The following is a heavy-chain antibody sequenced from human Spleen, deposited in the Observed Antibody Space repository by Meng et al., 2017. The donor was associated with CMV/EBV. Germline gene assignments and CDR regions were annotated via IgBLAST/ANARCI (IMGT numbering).Heavy chain of an antibody. CDR1: GGSFSGYN. CDR3: SRSAAADES. J-gene: IGHJ5*02. V-gene: IGHV4-34*01. CDR2: INHSGRT. D-gene: IGHD6-13*01. Sequence: LSLTCAVYGGSFSGYNWDWIRQTPGKGLEWIGEINHSGRTNYNPSLKSRVTMSIDTSKNQFSLKLTSVTAADTAVYCCSRSAAADESWGQGTLVTVSS.